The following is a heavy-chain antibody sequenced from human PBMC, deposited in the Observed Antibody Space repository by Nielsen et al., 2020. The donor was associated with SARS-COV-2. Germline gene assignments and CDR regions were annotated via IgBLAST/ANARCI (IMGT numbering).Heavy chain of an antibody. CDR3: AKDVWSGAHQIGPDY. CDR1: GFTFANYG. V-gene: IGHV3-30*18. CDR2: VSRDGSDT. D-gene: IGHD3-3*01. J-gene: IGHJ4*02. Sequence: GESLKISCAASGFTFANYGIHWARQVAGRGLEWVAIVSRDGSDTFYVDSVKGRFTISRDNSKNTVYLQMNSLRAEDTAVYHCAKDVWSGAHQIGPDYWGQGTLVTVSS.